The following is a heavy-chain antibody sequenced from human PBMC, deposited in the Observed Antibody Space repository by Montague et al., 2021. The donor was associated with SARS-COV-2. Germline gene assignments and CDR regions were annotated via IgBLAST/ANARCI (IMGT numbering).Heavy chain of an antibody. J-gene: IGHJ4*02. CDR3: ARGLLLSV. V-gene: IGHV4-30-2*01. Sequence: TLSLTYTVSGGSISTGGNSWSWIRQPPGRGLELIGYIYVSGTTYYSPSFRSRVTIAVDRSKNQFSLRLESVTAADTALYYCARGLLLSVWGQGTLVTVSS. CDR1: GGSISTGGNS. CDR2: IYVSGTT. D-gene: IGHD2-21*01.